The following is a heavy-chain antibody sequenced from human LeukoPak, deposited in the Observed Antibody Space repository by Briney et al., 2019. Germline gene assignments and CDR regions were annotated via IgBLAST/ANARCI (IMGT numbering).Heavy chain of an antibody. CDR3: ARELEGEVLDV. CDR1: GYTFTSYY. J-gene: IGHJ6*04. V-gene: IGHV1-46*01. CDR2: INPSGGST. D-gene: IGHD2-21*01. Sequence: ASVKVSCKASGYTFTSYYMHWVQQAPGQGLEWMGIINPSGGSTSYAQKFQGRVTMTRDTSTSTVYMELSSLRSEDTAVYYCARELEGEVLDVWGKGTTVTVSS.